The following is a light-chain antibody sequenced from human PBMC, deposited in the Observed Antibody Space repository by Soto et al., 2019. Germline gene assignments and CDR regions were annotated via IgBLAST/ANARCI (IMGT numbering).Light chain of an antibody. CDR1: QSVSNS. V-gene: IGKV3-20*01. J-gene: IGKJ4*01. CDR2: GAS. CDR3: QQYGSSLLT. Sequence: EIVMTQSPATLSVSPGDGATLSCRASQSVSNSLAWYQQRPGQAPRLLIFGASTRATGVPARFRGSGYGTDFTLTISRLEPEDFAVYYCQQYGSSLLTFGGGTKVEIK.